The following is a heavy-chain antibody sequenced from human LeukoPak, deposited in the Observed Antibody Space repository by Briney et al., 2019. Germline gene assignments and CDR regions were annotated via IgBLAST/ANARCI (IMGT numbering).Heavy chain of an antibody. V-gene: IGHV4-4*09. CDR3: ARLLTYYDFWSGRSDAFDN. J-gene: IGHJ3*02. D-gene: IGHD3-3*01. CDR1: GGSISSYY. CDR2: IYTSGST. Sequence: SETLSLTCTVSGGSISSYYWSWIRQPPGEGLEWIGYIYTSGSTNYNPSLKSRVTISVDTSKNQFSLKLSSVTAADTAVYYCARLLTYYDFWSGRSDAFDNWGQGTMVTVSS.